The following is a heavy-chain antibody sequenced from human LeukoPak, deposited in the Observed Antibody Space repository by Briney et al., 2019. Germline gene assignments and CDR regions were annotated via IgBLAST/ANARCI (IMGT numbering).Heavy chain of an antibody. D-gene: IGHD3-22*01. CDR3: ARDGGDYYDGPDAFDI. CDR1: GGSISSYY. CDR2: IYYSGST. Sequence: SETLSLTCTVSGGSISSYYWSWIRQPPGKGLEWIGYIYYSGSTNYNPSLKSRVTISVDTSKNQFSLKLSSVTAADTAVYYCARDGGDYYDGPDAFDIWGQGTMVTVSS. J-gene: IGHJ3*02. V-gene: IGHV4-59*01.